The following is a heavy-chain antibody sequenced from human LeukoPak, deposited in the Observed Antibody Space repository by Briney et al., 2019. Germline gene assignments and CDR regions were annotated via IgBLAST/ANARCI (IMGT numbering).Heavy chain of an antibody. CDR3: ARDVLRTVNDGRQTPYDPFEI. CDR1: GGSISNYY. CDR2: IYSSGSRST. V-gene: IGHV4-4*07. D-gene: IGHD3-3*01. Sequence: SETLSLTCSVSGGSISNYYWSWIRQPAGKGLEWIGRIYSSGSRSTNYNPSLKSRVTISVDTSKNQLSLKLSSVTAADTAVYYCARDVLRTVNDGRQTPYDPFEIWGQGTMVTVSP. J-gene: IGHJ3*02.